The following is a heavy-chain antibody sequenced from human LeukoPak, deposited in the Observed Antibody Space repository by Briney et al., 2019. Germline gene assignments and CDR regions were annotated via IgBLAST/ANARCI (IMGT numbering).Heavy chain of an antibody. V-gene: IGHV4-31*03. J-gene: IGHJ2*01. CDR2: IYYSGST. D-gene: IGHD2-2*01. CDR3: ARVSSGNSAVLAAPSWWYFDL. Sequence: SQTLSLTCTVSGGSISSGGYYWSWIRQHPGKGLEWIGYIYYSGSTYYNPSLKSRVTISVDTSKNQFSLKPSSVTAADTAVYYCARVSSGNSAVLAAPSWWYFDLWGRGTLVTVSS. CDR1: GGSISSGGYY.